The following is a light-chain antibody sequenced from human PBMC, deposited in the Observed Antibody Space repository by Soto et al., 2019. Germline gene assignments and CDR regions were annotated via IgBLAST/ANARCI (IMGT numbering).Light chain of an antibody. CDR1: QSISTK. V-gene: IGKV3D-11*02. CDR2: DVS. Sequence: IVMTQSPATLSVSPGGRATLSCRASQSISTKLAWYQQKPGQAPRLLIYDVSNRATGIPARFSGSGSGTDFTLTISSLEPEDFAIYYCQQRNYWQVTFGQGTRLEIK. J-gene: IGKJ5*01. CDR3: QQRNYWQVT.